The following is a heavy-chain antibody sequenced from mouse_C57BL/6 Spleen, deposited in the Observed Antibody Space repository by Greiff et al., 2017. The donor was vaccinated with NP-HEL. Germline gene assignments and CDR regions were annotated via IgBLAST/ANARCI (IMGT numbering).Heavy chain of an antibody. CDR1: GFTFSSYG. CDR3: ARKGGMYGKYDY. Sequence: EVKVVESGGDLVKPGGSLKLSCAASGFTFSSYGMSWVRQTPDKRLEWVATISSGGSYTYYPDSVKGRFTISRDNAKNTLYLQMSSLKSEDTAMDYCARKGGMYGKYDYWGQGTTLTVSS. D-gene: IGHD2-10*02. CDR2: ISSGGSYT. V-gene: IGHV5-6*01. J-gene: IGHJ2*01.